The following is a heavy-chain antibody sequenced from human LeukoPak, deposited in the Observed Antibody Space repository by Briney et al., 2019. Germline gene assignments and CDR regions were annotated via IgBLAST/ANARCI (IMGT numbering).Heavy chain of an antibody. J-gene: IGHJ4*02. V-gene: IGHV4-61*02. D-gene: IGHD6-13*01. CDR1: GGSISSGSYY. CDR2: IYTSGTT. CDR3: ARWVRALQLADY. Sequence: PSETLSPTCTVSGGSISSGSYYWSWIRQPAGKGLEWIGRIYTSGTTNYNPSLKSRVTISVDTSKNQFSLKLSSATAADTAVYYCARWVRALQLADYWGQGTLVTVSS.